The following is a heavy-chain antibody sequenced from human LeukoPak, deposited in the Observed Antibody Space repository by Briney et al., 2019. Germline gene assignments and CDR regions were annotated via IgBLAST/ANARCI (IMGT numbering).Heavy chain of an antibody. CDR3: ARAFNDYVWGSYRYEMYYFDY. Sequence: SETLSLTCTVSGGSISSYYWSWIRQPPGNGLEWIGYIYYSGSTNYNPSPKTRVTISVDTSKNQFSLKLSSVTAADTAVYYCARAFNDYVWGSYRYEMYYFDYWGQGTLVTVSS. V-gene: IGHV4-59*01. D-gene: IGHD3-16*02. CDR2: IYYSGST. CDR1: GGSISSYY. J-gene: IGHJ4*02.